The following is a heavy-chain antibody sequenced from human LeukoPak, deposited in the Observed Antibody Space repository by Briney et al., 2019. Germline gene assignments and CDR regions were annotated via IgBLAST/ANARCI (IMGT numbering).Heavy chain of an antibody. V-gene: IGHV3-30*18. CDR1: GFIFTDYG. CDR3: AKDHWGGLRIMKAFCPDH. D-gene: IGHD2-21*01. J-gene: IGHJ4*02. Sequence: PGGSLRLSCEASGFIFTDYGMYWVRQAPGKGLEWVADMSYDGLNKNYADSVKGRFTISRDTSKNTLYLQMDRLTTEDTALYFCAKDHWGGLRIMKAFCPDHWGQGSLVIVSS. CDR2: MSYDGLNK.